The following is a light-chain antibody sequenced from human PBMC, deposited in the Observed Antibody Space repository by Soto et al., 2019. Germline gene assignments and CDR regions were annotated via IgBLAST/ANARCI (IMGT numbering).Light chain of an antibody. CDR3: QQYYGLPPLT. Sequence: DIRMTQSPPPLSASVGDTLTMTSRLRQCISDYLSWFQHKPGEAPNLLIYTASSLQGGVALRFSGSGSGTDFSFIITSLQREDLATYYCQQYYGLPPLTFGQGTRLEI. CDR2: TAS. V-gene: IGKV1-33*01. J-gene: IGKJ5*01. CDR1: QCISDY.